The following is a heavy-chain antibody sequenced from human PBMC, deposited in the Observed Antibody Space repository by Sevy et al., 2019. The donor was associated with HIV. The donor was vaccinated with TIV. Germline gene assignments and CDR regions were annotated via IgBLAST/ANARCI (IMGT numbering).Heavy chain of an antibody. CDR2: IYSDGST. CDR3: ARGKSGYGYGLDY. CDR1: GFPVSSNY. D-gene: IGHD5-18*01. J-gene: IGHJ4*02. V-gene: IGHV3-66*01. Sequence: GGSLRLSCAASGFPVSSNYMSWVRQAPGKGLEWVSVIYSDGSTYHADSVKGRFTISRDNSKNTLYLQMNSLRVEDTALYYCARGKSGYGYGLDYWGQGTLVTVSS.